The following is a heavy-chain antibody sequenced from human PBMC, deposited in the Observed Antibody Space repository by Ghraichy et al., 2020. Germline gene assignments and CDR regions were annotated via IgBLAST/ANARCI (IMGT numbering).Heavy chain of an antibody. CDR2: INHSGST. V-gene: IGHV4-34*01. D-gene: IGHD1-7*01. Sequence: GKGLEWSGEINHSGSTNYNPSLKSRVTISVDTSKNQFSLKLSSVTAADTAVYYCASIGAETGTVARDAFDIWGQGTMVTVSS. J-gene: IGHJ3*02. CDR3: ASIGAETGTVARDAFDI.